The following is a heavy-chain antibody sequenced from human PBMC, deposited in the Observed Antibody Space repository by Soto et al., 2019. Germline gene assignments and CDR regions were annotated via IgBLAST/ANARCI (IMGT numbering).Heavy chain of an antibody. Sequence: QVQLVQSGAEVQKPGSSLRVSCEASGGTLSSYTFNWVRQAPGQGLEWMGRIIPVLNITNYAQNFKGRVTITADKSTSTVYMELSCLRSDDSAIYYCARGVWVTDGGMNYYYYYMDVWGKGSTVTVSS. J-gene: IGHJ6*03. CDR2: IIPVLNIT. CDR1: GGTLSSYT. CDR3: ARGVWVTDGGMNYYYYYMDV. V-gene: IGHV1-69*02. D-gene: IGHD2-21*02.